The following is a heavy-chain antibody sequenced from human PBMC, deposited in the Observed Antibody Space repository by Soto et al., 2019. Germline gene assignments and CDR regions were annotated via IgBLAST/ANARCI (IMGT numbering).Heavy chain of an antibody. CDR2: ISDSGGST. D-gene: IGHD2-15*01. Sequence: EVQLLESGGGLVQPGGYLRLSCAASGFSLNSYSTNWVRQAPGKGLEWVSGISDSGGSTYYADSVKGRFTISKDNSENTLYLKMDSLRAEDTAVYYCAKGRGGSYYSALDYWGQGTLVTVSS. CDR1: GFSLNSYS. CDR3: AKGRGGSYYSALDY. J-gene: IGHJ4*02. V-gene: IGHV3-23*01.